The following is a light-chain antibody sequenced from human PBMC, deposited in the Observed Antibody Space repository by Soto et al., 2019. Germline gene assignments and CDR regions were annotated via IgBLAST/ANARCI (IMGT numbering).Light chain of an antibody. Sequence: DIQLTQSPPSLPATVGDRVTITCRASQTIDSYLNWFQQKPGMAPKLLIYAASKLQSGVPSRFRGSGSGTDFTLTIDTLQPDDFASYYCQQTRSGITFGQGTRMEIK. CDR3: QQTRSGIT. CDR2: AAS. V-gene: IGKV1-39*01. J-gene: IGKJ5*01. CDR1: QTIDSY.